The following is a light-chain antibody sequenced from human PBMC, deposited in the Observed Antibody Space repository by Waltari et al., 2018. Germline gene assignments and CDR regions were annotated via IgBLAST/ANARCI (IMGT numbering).Light chain of an antibody. CDR3: QQYHYWPPWT. Sequence: EVLMTQSPATLSVSPGERATLSGRASQSISGNLAWYQQKPGQAPRLVIYAASTRATGIPARFSGSGSGTDFTLTITGLQSEDFAVYYCQQYHYWPPWTFGQGTTVEI. CDR2: AAS. V-gene: IGKV3-15*01. J-gene: IGKJ1*01. CDR1: QSISGN.